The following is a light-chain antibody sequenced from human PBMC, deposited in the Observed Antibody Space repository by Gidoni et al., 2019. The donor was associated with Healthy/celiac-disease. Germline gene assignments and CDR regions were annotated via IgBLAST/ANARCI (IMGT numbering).Light chain of an antibody. V-gene: IGKV3-11*01. CDR3: QQRSNWPPVT. CDR1: QSVSSY. Sequence: EIVLTQSPATLSLSPGERATLSCRASQSVSSYLALYQQKPGQAPRLLIYDASNRATGIPARFSGSGSGTDFTLTISSLEPEDFAVYYSQQRSNWPPVTFGGGTKVEIK. CDR2: DAS. J-gene: IGKJ4*01.